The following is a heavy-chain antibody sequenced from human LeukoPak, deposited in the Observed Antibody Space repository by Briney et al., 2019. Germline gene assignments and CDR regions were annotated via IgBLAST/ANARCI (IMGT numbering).Heavy chain of an antibody. CDR2: IKQDGSEK. J-gene: IGHJ4*02. CDR3: ARGTDY. Sequence: GGSLRLSCAASGSTFSSYWMSWVRQAPGKGLEWVANIKQDGSEKYYVDSVKGRFTISRDNAKNSLYLQMNSLRAEDTAVYYCARGTDYWGQGTLVTVSS. CDR1: GSTFSSYW. V-gene: IGHV3-7*01.